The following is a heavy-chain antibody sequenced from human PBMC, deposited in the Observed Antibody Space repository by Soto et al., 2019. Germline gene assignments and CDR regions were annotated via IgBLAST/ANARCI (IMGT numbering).Heavy chain of an antibody. D-gene: IGHD6-13*01. CDR2: IKSKTDGGTT. CDR1: GFTFSNAW. Sequence: PGGSLRLSCAASGFTFSNAWMNWVRQAPGKGLEWVGRIKSKTDGGTTDYAAPVKGRFTISRDDSKNTLYLQMNSLKTEDTAVYYCTTGEDLAAAGIVRWGQGTLVTVSS. J-gene: IGHJ4*02. V-gene: IGHV3-15*07. CDR3: TTGEDLAAAGIVR.